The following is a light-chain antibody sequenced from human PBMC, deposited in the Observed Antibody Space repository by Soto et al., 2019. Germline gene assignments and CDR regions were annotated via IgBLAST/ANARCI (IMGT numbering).Light chain of an antibody. CDR1: SCNIGGNY. Sequence: QSVLTQPPSVSAAPGQKVTISCAGSSCNIGGNYVSWYQQLPGTAPKLLIYDNNKRPSGIPDLFSGSKSGTSATLGITGLQTGEEADYYCGTWDSSLSAGWGVFGGGTKLTVL. V-gene: IGLV1-51*01. J-gene: IGLJ2*01. CDR3: GTWDSSLSAGWGV. CDR2: DNN.